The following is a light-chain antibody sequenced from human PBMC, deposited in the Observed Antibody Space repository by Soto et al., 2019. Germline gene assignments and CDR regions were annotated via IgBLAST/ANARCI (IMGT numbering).Light chain of an antibody. J-gene: IGKJ4*01. Sequence: EIVMTQSPATLSVSPGERATLSCRASQSVSSNLAWYQQKPGQAPRLLIYAASTRATGIPARFSGSGSGTEFTLTISSLQSEDFAVYSCQQYGNWPPLTFGGVTKVEI. CDR1: QSVSSN. V-gene: IGKV3-15*01. CDR2: AAS. CDR3: QQYGNWPPLT.